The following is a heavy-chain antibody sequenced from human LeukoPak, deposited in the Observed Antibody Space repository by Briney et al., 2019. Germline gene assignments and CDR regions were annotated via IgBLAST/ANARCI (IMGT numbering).Heavy chain of an antibody. CDR3: ARDRYYYDSSPYYSSDAFDI. CDR2: IYTSGST. CDR1: GGSISSYY. Sequence: PSGTLSLTCAVSGGSISSYYWSWIRQPAGKGLEWIGRIYTSGSTNYNPSLKSRVTMSVDTSKNQFSLNLSSVTAADTAVYYCARDRYYYDSSPYYSSDAFDIWGQGTMVTVSS. V-gene: IGHV4-4*07. J-gene: IGHJ3*02. D-gene: IGHD3-22*01.